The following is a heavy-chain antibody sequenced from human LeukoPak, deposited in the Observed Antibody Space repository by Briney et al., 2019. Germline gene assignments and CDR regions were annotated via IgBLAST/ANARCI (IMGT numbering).Heavy chain of an antibody. CDR1: GFTFTRSA. V-gene: IGHV1-58*02. J-gene: IGHJ5*02. Sequence: SVKVSCKASGFTFTRSAMQWVRQARGQRLEWIGWIVVRSGNTKYAQKFQERVTITRDMSTGTAYMELSSLRSEDTAVYYCARIAARPDNWFDPWGQGTLVTVSS. CDR3: ARIAARPDNWFDP. CDR2: IVVRSGNT. D-gene: IGHD6-6*01.